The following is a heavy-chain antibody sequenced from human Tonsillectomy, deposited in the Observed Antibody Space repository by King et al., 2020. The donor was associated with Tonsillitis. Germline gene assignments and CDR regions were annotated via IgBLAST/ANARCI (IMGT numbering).Heavy chain of an antibody. Sequence: VQLQESGPGLVKPSETLSLTCTVSGGSISSYYWSWIRQPAGRGLEWIGRIYTSGSTNYNPSLKSRVTMSVDTSKNQFSLKLSSVTAADTAVYYCARGEYYYDSSGYPYYFDSWGQGTLVTVSS. CDR1: GGSISSYY. D-gene: IGHD3-22*01. V-gene: IGHV4-4*07. CDR3: ARGEYYYDSSGYPYYFDS. CDR2: IYTSGST. J-gene: IGHJ4*02.